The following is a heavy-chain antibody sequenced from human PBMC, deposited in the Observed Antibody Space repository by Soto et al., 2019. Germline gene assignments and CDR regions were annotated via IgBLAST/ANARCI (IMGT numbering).Heavy chain of an antibody. V-gene: IGHV3-23*01. J-gene: IGHJ6*02. CDR2: ISGSGGST. D-gene: IGHD3-10*01. CDR1: GFTFSSYA. CDR3: AKVWVVRGSTAYYGMDV. Sequence: GGSLRLSCAASGFTFSSYAMSWVRQAPGKGLEWVSAISGSGGSTYYADSVKGRFTISRDNSKNTLYLQMNSLRAEDTAVYYCAKVWVVRGSTAYYGMDVRGQGTTVTVSS.